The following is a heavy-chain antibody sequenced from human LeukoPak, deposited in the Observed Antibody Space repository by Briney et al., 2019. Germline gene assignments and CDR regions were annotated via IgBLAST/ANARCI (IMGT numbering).Heavy chain of an antibody. D-gene: IGHD3-22*01. CDR2: IHGSGGVT. J-gene: IGHJ3*02. CDR1: AISFSSYA. Sequence: PGGSLRLSCTASAISFSSYAMTWLRQAPGKGLEWVSGIHGSGGVTYYADSVKGRLTISRDNSKNTLYLQMNSLRAEDTAVYYCAKTLTVTVVAIDAFDIWGQGTMVTVSS. CDR3: AKTLTVTVVAIDAFDI. V-gene: IGHV3-23*01.